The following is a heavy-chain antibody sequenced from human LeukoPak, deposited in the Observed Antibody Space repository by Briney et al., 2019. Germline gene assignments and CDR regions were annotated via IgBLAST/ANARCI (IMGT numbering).Heavy chain of an antibody. D-gene: IGHD4-23*01. Sequence: ASVKVSCKGSGYTFINYYLHWVRQAPGQGVEWMGWMNPNSGATEYQQNFQGRVTMTRDTSISTAYLEVFSLTSDDAAVYYCARGAYYGDNFPLHYWGQGSLVIVSS. CDR2: MNPNSGAT. CDR3: ARGAYYGDNFPLHY. V-gene: IGHV1-2*02. J-gene: IGHJ4*02. CDR1: GYTFINYY.